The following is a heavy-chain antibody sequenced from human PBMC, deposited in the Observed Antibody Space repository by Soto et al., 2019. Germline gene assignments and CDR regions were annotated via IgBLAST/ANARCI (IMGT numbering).Heavy chain of an antibody. V-gene: IGHV3-7*05. CDR3: ARGESIVS. CDR1: GFTLSSYW. J-gene: IGHJ4*02. Sequence: GGALRLSCAAPGFTLSSYWMSWVRQAPGKGLEWVANIKQDGSEKYYVDSVKGRFTISRDNAKNSLYLQMNSLRAEDTAVYYCARGESIVSWGQGTLVTVSS. CDR2: IKQDGSEK.